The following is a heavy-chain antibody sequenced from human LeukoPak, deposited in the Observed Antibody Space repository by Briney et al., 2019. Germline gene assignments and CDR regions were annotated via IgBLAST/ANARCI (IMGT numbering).Heavy chain of an antibody. D-gene: IGHD5-24*01. V-gene: IGHV3-11*04. J-gene: IGHJ4*02. CDR1: GFTFSDYY. CDR2: ISSSGSTI. Sequence: PGGSLRLSCAASGFTFSDYYMSWIRQAPGKGLEWVSYISSSGSTIYYADSVKGRFTISRDNSKNTLYLQMNSLRAEDTAVYYCARDGEMATITSHFDYWGQGTLVTVSS. CDR3: ARDGEMATITSHFDY.